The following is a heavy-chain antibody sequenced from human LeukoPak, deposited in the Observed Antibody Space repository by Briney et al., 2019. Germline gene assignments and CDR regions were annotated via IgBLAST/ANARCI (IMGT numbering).Heavy chain of an antibody. D-gene: IGHD2-2*02. CDR2: INHSGST. J-gene: IGHJ4*02. Sequence: SETLSLTCAVYGGSFSGYYWSWIRQPLGKGLEWIGEINHSGSTNYNPSLKSRVTISVDTSKNQFSLKLSSVTAADTAVYYCARGGDCSSTSCYKLFDYWGQGTLVTVSS. CDR3: ARGGDCSSTSCYKLFDY. V-gene: IGHV4-34*01. CDR1: GGSFSGYY.